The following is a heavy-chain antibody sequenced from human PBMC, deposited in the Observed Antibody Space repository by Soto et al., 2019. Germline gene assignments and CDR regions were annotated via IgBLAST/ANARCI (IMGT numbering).Heavy chain of an antibody. CDR1: GFTFSSYS. Sequence: TGGSLRLSCAASGFTFSSYSMNWVRQAPGKGLEWVSYISSSSSTIYYADSVKGRFTISRDNAKNSLYLQMNSLRDEDTAVYYCASRQYYYDSSGSSSGLTDPDAFDIWGQGTMVTVSS. CDR3: ASRQYYYDSSGSSSGLTDPDAFDI. CDR2: ISSSSSTI. V-gene: IGHV3-48*02. D-gene: IGHD3-22*01. J-gene: IGHJ3*02.